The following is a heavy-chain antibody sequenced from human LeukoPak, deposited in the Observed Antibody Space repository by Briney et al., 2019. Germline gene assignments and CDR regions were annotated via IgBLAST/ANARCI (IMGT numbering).Heavy chain of an antibody. D-gene: IGHD1-26*01. J-gene: IGHJ3*02. CDR1: GFTFSRYW. V-gene: IGHV3-74*01. CDR3: AKDRGSGSYYPDAFDI. Sequence: PGGSLRLSCAASGFTFSRYWMHWVRQAPGKGLLWVSRINSDGSSTYYADSVKGRFTTSRDNAKNALHLQMNSLTAEDTAVYYCAKDRGSGSYYPDAFDIWGQGTMVTVSS. CDR2: INSDGSST.